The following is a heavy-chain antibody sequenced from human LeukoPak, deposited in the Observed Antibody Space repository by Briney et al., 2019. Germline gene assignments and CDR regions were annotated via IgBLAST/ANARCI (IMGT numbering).Heavy chain of an antibody. V-gene: IGHV1-46*01. Sequence: ASVKVSCKASGYTFTGYYMHWVRQAPGQGLEWMGIINPSGGSTSYAQKFQGRVTMTRDTSTSTVYMELSSLRSEDTAVYYCARARGYSGYDDNWFDPWGQGTLVTVSS. CDR1: GYTFTGYY. D-gene: IGHD5-12*01. CDR3: ARARGYSGYDDNWFDP. J-gene: IGHJ5*02. CDR2: INPSGGST.